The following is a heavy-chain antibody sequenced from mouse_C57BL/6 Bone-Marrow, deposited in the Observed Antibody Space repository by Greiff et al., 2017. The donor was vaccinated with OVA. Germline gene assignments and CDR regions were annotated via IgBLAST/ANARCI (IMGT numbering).Heavy chain of an antibody. CDR1: GYTFTSYW. CDR3: AIEGYCSSSYYAMDY. Sequence: QVQLQQPGAELVMPGASVKLSCKASGYTFTSYWMHWVKQRPGQGLEWIGEIDPSDSYTNYNQKFKGKSTLTVDKSSSTAYMQLSSLTSEDSAVYYCAIEGYCSSSYYAMDYWGQGTSVTVSS. CDR2: IDPSDSYT. V-gene: IGHV1-69*01. D-gene: IGHD1-1*01. J-gene: IGHJ4*01.